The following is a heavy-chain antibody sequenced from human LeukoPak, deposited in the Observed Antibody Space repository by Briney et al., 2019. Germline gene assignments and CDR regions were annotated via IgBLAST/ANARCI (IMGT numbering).Heavy chain of an antibody. V-gene: IGHV3-66*01. Sequence: GSLRLPCAASGFPVSSNSMSWVRQASGKGLEWVSVLYSDGSTYYADSVKGRFTISRDDSKNTLHLQMNSLRAEDTALYYCARVANYYDSSGYSIRYFQHWGQGTLVTVSS. D-gene: IGHD3-22*01. J-gene: IGHJ1*01. CDR2: LYSDGST. CDR1: GFPVSSNS. CDR3: ARVANYYDSSGYSIRYFQH.